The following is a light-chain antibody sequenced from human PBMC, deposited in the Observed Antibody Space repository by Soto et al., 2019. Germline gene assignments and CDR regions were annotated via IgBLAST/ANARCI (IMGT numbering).Light chain of an antibody. J-gene: IGKJ1*01. CDR2: AAS. Sequence: DIQMTQSPCSLSSSIGDRVTITCRASQTIFSILNGYQQRPAKAPSLLIYAASKLESGVPSRFSGSGSGTEFTLTISSLQPEDFAIYYCQQSYDTPFTFGHGTKVEIK. CDR3: QQSYDTPFT. CDR1: QTIFSI. V-gene: IGKV1-39*01.